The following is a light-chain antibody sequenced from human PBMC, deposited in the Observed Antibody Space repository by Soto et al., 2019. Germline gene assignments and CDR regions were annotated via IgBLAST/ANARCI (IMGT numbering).Light chain of an antibody. V-gene: IGKV3-11*01. J-gene: IGKJ5*01. CDR3: QQRSNWPPLT. Sequence: EIVLTQSPATLSLSPGERATLSCRASQSVNSYLAWYQHKPGQAPRLLIYGASNRATGIPARFSGSGSGTDFTLTISSLEPEDFAVYDCQQRSNWPPLTFGQGTRLESK. CDR2: GAS. CDR1: QSVNSY.